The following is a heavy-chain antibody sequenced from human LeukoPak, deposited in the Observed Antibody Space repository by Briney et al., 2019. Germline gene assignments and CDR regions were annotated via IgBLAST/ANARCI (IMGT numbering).Heavy chain of an antibody. Sequence: GGSLRLSCAASGFTFSSYEMNWVRQAPGKGLEWASYISSSGSTIYYVDSVKGRFTISRDNAKNSLYLQMNSLRAEDTAVYYCASTHGDYRDAFDIWGQGTMVTVSS. CDR3: ASTHGDYRDAFDI. CDR2: ISSSGSTI. J-gene: IGHJ3*02. CDR1: GFTFSSYE. D-gene: IGHD4-17*01. V-gene: IGHV3-48*03.